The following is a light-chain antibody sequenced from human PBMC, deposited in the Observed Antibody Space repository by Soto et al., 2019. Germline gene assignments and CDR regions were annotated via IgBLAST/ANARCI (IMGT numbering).Light chain of an antibody. CDR3: QSYDSSLSGYV. CDR2: GNN. J-gene: IGLJ1*01. Sequence: QSVLTQPPSVSGGPGQSVSSSCTGISANIGAAYNVDWYQQLPGTAPKLLIYGNNNRPSGVPARFSGSKSGTSASLAIAGLQAEDEGDYYCQSYDSSLSGYVFGTGTKVTVL. V-gene: IGLV1-40*01. CDR1: SANIGAAYN.